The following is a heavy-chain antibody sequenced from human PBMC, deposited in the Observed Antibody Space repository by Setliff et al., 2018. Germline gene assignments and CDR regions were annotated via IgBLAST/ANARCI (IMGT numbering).Heavy chain of an antibody. CDR2: IVVGSVNT. J-gene: IGHJ3*02. Sequence: SVKVSCKASGFTFTSSAVQWVRQARGQRLEWIGWIVVGSVNTNYAQKFQERVTITRDMSTSTAYMELSSLRSEDTAVYYCAADGRSEKRGYSYNNGDAFDIWGQGTMVTVSS. V-gene: IGHV1-58*01. D-gene: IGHD5-18*01. CDR3: AADGRSEKRGYSYNNGDAFDI. CDR1: GFTFTSSA.